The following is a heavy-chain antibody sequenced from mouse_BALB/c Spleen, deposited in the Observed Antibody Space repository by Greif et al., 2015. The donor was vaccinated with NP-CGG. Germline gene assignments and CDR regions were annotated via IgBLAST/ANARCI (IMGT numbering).Heavy chain of an antibody. CDR3: ASDRSY. CDR1: GFSFTSYG. V-gene: IGHV2-9*02. D-gene: IGHD2-14*01. J-gene: IGHJ2*01. CDR2: LWAGGST. Sequence: VKLMESGPGLVAPSQSLSITCTVSGFSFTSYGVHWVRQPPGKGLEWLGVLWAGGSTHYNSALMSRLSISKDDSKSQVFIKMNRLQTDDTARDYCASDRSYWGQGTTLTVSA.